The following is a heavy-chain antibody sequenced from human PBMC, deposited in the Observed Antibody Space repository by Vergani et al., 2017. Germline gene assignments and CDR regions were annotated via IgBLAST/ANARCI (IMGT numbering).Heavy chain of an antibody. CDR3: ARGAGAAQLHFDY. V-gene: IGHV3-33*01. J-gene: IGHJ4*02. CDR2: IWYDGSNK. Sequence: QVQLVESGGGVVQPGRSLRLSCAASGFTFSSYGMHWVRQAPGKGLEWVAVIWYDGSNKYYADSVKGRFTISRDNCKNTLYLQMNSLRAEDTAVYYCARGAGAAQLHFDYWGQGTLVTVSS. D-gene: IGHD1-26*01. CDR1: GFTFSSYG.